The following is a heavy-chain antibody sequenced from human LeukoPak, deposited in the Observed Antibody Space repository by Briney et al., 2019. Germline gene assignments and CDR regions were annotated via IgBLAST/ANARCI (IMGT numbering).Heavy chain of an antibody. CDR1: GYTFSSYA. J-gene: IGHJ4*02. D-gene: IGHD5-18*01. Sequence: GGSLRLSCAASGYTFSSYAMSWVRQAPGKGLEWVSAISGSGGSTYYADSVKGRFTISRGNSKNTLYLQMNSLRAEDTAVYYCAKGIQLPYYFDYWGQGTLVTVSS. V-gene: IGHV3-23*01. CDR2: ISGSGGST. CDR3: AKGIQLPYYFDY.